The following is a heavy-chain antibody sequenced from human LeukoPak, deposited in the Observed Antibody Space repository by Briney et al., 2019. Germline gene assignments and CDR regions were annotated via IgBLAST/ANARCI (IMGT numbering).Heavy chain of an antibody. CDR3: ARDVMVRGVIIGGFDY. Sequence: SVKVSCKASGGTCSSYAISWVRQAPGQGLEWMGRIIPIFGTANYAQKFQGRVTITTDESTSTAYMELSSLRSEDTAVYYCARDVMVRGVIIGGFDYWGQGTLVTVSS. CDR1: GGTCSSYA. V-gene: IGHV1-69*05. J-gene: IGHJ4*02. CDR2: IIPIFGTA. D-gene: IGHD3-10*01.